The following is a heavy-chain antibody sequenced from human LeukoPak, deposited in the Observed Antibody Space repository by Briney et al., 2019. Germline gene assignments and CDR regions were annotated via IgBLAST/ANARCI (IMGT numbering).Heavy chain of an antibody. CDR1: GFTFDDYA. D-gene: IGHD3-16*01. CDR2: ISWNSGSI. CDR3: AKEGGEAFDI. Sequence: PGGSLRLSCAASGFTFDDYAMHWVRQAPGKGLEWVSGISWNSGSIGYADSVKGRFTISRDNAKNSLYLQMNSLRAEDMALYYCAKEGGEAFDIWGQGTMVTVSS. J-gene: IGHJ3*02. V-gene: IGHV3-9*03.